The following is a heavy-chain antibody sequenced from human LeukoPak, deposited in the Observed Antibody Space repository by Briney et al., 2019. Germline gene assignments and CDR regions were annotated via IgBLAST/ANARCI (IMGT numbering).Heavy chain of an antibody. CDR1: GGTFSSYA. Sequence: SVKVSRKASGGTFSSYAISWVRQAPAQGLEWVGRIIPILGIANYAQKFQGRVTITADKSTSTAYMELSSLRSEDTAVYDCARDLAAYCGGYCYRYFDYWGQGTLVTVSS. J-gene: IGHJ4*02. CDR3: ARDLAAYCGGYCYRYFDY. V-gene: IGHV1-69*04. CDR2: IIPILGIA. D-gene: IGHD2-21*01.